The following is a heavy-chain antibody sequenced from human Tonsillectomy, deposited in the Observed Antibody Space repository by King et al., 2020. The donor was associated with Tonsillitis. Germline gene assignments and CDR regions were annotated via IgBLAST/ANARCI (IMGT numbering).Heavy chain of an antibody. CDR2: IKQDGSEK. Sequence: QLVQSGGGLVQSGGSLRLSCAASGFSFSSYWMSWVRQAPGKGLEWVANIKQDGSEKYYVDFVKGRFTISRDNAKNSLYLQMNSLRAEDTAMYYCAGEVGGITSPGNWFDPWGQGTLVTVSS. V-gene: IGHV3-7*01. CDR1: GFSFSSYW. CDR3: AGEVGGITSPGNWFDP. D-gene: IGHD1-14*01. J-gene: IGHJ5*02.